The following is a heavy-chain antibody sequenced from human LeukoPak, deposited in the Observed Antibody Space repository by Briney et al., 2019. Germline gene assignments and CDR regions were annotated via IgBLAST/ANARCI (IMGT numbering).Heavy chain of an antibody. CDR2: IYYSGST. Sequence: PSETLSLTCTVSGGSISSYYWSWIRQPPGKGLEWIGYIYYSGSTNYNPSLKSRVTISVDTSKNQFSLKLSSVTAADTAVYYYARGSYYDSSGYQVFEFDYWGQGTLVTVSS. CDR3: ARGSYYDSSGYQVFEFDY. CDR1: GGSISSYY. V-gene: IGHV4-59*01. J-gene: IGHJ4*02. D-gene: IGHD3-22*01.